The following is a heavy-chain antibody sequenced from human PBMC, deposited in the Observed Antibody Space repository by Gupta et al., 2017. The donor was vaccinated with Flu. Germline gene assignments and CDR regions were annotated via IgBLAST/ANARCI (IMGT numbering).Heavy chain of an antibody. CDR1: GFTFGDYA. V-gene: IGHV3-49*03. CDR3: TRAKGELIGYGMDV. Sequence: EVQLVESGGGLVQPGRSLRLSCTASGFTFGDYAMSWFRQAPGKGLEWVGFIRSKAYGGTTEYAASVKGRFTISRDDSKSIAYLQMNSLKTEDTAVYYCTRAKGELIGYGMDVWGQGTTVTVSS. CDR2: IRSKAYGGTT. D-gene: IGHD1-26*01. J-gene: IGHJ6*02.